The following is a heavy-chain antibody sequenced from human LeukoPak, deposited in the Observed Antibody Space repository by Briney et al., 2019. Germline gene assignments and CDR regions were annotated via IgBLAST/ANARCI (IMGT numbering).Heavy chain of an antibody. Sequence: SGGSLRLSCAASGFTFDDYGMSWVRQAPGKGLEWVSGINWNGGSTGYADSVKGRFTISRDNAKNSLYLQMNSLRAEDTALYYCARGYEDYYYMDVWGKGTTVTVSS. CDR2: INWNGGST. CDR1: GFTFDDYG. D-gene: IGHD1-1*01. CDR3: ARGYEDYYYMDV. J-gene: IGHJ6*03. V-gene: IGHV3-20*04.